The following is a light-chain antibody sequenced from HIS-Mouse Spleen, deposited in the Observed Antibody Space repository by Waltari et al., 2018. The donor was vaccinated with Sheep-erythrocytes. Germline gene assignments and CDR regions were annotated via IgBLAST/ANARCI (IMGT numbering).Light chain of an antibody. J-gene: IGLJ1*01. V-gene: IGLV2-11*01. CDR3: CSYAGSYNHV. Sequence: QSALTQPRSVSGSPGQSVTLSCTGTSSEVGGYNYVSWYQQHPGKAPNLMIYDVSKRPSGVPDRFSGSKSGNTASLTISGLQAEDEADYYCCSYAGSYNHVFATGTKVTVL. CDR1: SSEVGGYNY. CDR2: DVS.